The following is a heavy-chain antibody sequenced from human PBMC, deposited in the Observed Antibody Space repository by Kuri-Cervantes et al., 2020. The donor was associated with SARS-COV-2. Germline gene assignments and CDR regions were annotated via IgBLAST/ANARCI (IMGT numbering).Heavy chain of an antibody. CDR2: IRYDGSNK. CDR3: ARDSSITPRDFDY. V-gene: IGHV3-33*01. D-gene: IGHD6-13*01. J-gene: IGHJ4*02. Sequence: GSLRLSCAASGFTFSRYGMHWVRQAPGRGLEWVAIIRYDGSNKYYADSVKGRFNISRDNSKNTLYLQMNSLRDEDTAVYYCARDSSITPRDFDYWGQGTLVTVSS. CDR1: GFTFSRYG.